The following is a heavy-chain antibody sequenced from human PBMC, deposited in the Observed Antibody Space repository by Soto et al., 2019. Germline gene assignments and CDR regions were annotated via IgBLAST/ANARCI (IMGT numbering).Heavy chain of an antibody. V-gene: IGHV3-23*01. CDR3: SIYPVAVDGYYFEY. CDR2: ISGSGGST. J-gene: IGHJ4*02. D-gene: IGHD6-19*01. CDR1: GVTFSSYA. Sequence: PGGSLRLSCAASGVTFSSYAMSWVRQAPGKGLEWVSAISGSGGSTYYADSVKGRFTISRDNSKNTLYLQMNSLRAEDTAVYYCSIYPVAVDGYYFEYWCQGPLVTVSS.